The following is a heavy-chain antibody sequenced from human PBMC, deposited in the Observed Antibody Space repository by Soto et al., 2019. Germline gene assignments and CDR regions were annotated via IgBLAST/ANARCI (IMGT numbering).Heavy chain of an antibody. Sequence: QVQLQESGPGLVKPSQTLSLTCTVSGGSISSGDYYWSWIRQPPGKGLEWIGYIYYSGSTYYNPSLKSRVTISVDTSKTQLSLNLSSVTAAATAVYYCARERPDGSRLDPWGQGTLVTVSS. CDR2: IYYSGST. D-gene: IGHD6-13*01. J-gene: IGHJ5*02. CDR1: GGSISSGDYY. V-gene: IGHV4-30-4*01. CDR3: ARERPDGSRLDP.